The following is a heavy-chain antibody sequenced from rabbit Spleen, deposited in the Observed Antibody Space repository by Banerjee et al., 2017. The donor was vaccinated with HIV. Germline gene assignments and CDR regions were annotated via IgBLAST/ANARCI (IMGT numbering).Heavy chain of an antibody. Sequence: QSLEESGGDLVKPEGSLTLTCTASGIDFSTYYWMWWVRQAPGKGLEWIACIESGSSGFTYFANWAKGRFTISKTSSTTVTLQMTSLTAADTATYFCARDTSSSFSSYGMDLWGPGTLVTVS. CDR3: ARDTSSSFSSYGMDL. CDR1: GIDFSTYYW. CDR2: IESGSSGFT. V-gene: IGHV1S40*01. D-gene: IGHD1-1*01. J-gene: IGHJ6*01.